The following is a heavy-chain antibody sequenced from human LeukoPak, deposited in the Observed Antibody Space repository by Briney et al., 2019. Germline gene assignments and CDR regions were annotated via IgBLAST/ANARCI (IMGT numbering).Heavy chain of an antibody. CDR3: ARVLQKFGGFDI. CDR2: LFYSGST. V-gene: IGHV4-39*07. CDR1: GGSITNGSYY. D-gene: IGHD2-15*01. Sequence: SETLSLTCTVSGGSITNGSYYRVWIRQPPGKGLEWIESLFYSGSTYYNPSLKSRVTISVGTSKKHFSLKLSSMTAADTAVYYCARVLQKFGGFDIWGQGTMVTVSS. J-gene: IGHJ3*02.